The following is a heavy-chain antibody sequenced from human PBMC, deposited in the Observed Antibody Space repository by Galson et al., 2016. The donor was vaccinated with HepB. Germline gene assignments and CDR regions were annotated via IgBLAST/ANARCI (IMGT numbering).Heavy chain of an antibody. V-gene: IGHV4-59*01. Sequence: SETLSLTCTVSGGSISSYSWSWIRQPPGKGLEWIGYIYYSGSTNYNPSLKSRVTISVDTSKNQFSLKLSSVTAADTAVYYCATVRLVYGDYPDYYFDYWGQGTLVTVSS. J-gene: IGHJ4*02. D-gene: IGHD4-17*01. CDR3: ATVRLVYGDYPDYYFDY. CDR2: IYYSGST. CDR1: GGSISSYS.